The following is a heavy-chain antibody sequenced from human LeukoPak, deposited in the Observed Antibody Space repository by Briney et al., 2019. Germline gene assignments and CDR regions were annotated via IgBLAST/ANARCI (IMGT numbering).Heavy chain of an antibody. Sequence: GGSLTLSCAASGFSFSIHAMSRVRQAPGKGLEWVSVISGSDGSTYYADSVKGRLTISRDDSKNTLYLQVNSLRAEDAAVYYCAKVNWGSGRFFDYWGQGALVTASS. D-gene: IGHD7-27*01. CDR2: ISGSDGST. J-gene: IGHJ4*02. V-gene: IGHV3-23*01. CDR3: AKVNWGSGRFFDY. CDR1: GFSFSIHA.